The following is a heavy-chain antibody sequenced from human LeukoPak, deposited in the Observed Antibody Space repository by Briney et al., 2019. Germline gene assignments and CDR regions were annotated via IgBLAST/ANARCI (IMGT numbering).Heavy chain of an antibody. CDR2: IYYSGST. V-gene: IGHV4-31*03. D-gene: IGHD3-22*01. CDR1: GGSISSGGYY. Sequence: PSQTLSLTCTVSGGSISSGGYYWSWIRQHPGKGLEWIGYIYYSGSTYYNPSLKSRVTISVDTSKNQFSLKLSSVTAADTAVYYCARATADYDTEGFDPWGQGTLVTVSS. CDR3: ARATADYDTEGFDP. J-gene: IGHJ5*02.